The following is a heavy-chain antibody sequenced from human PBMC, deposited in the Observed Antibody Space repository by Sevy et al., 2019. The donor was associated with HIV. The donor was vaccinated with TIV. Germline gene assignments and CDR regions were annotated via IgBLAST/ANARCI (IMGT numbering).Heavy chain of an antibody. J-gene: IGHJ4*02. D-gene: IGHD6-19*01. CDR1: GFTFNNYA. V-gene: IGHV3-23*01. CDR3: AKDEQWLVRWDYFDY. CDR2: ISGGGGRT. Sequence: GGSLRLSCAASGFTFNNYAMSWVRQAPGKGLEGKGLEWVSAISGGGGRTYYADSVKGRFTISRDNSKNTLYLQMNSLRAEDTAVYYCAKDEQWLVRWDYFDYWGQGTLVTVSS.